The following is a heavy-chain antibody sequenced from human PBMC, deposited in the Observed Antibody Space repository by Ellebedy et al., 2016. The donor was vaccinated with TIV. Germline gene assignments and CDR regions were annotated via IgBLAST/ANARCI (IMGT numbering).Heavy chain of an antibody. CDR1: GYTFTGYY. CDR3: ARVLYGPSLLFDP. J-gene: IGHJ5*02. D-gene: IGHD3-10*01. Sequence: AASVKVSCKASGYTFTGYYMHWVRQAPGQGLEWMGWINPNSGGTNYAQKFQGRVTMTRDTSISTAYMELSRLRSDDTAVYYCARVLYGPSLLFDPWGQGTLVTVSS. V-gene: IGHV1-2*02. CDR2: INPNSGGT.